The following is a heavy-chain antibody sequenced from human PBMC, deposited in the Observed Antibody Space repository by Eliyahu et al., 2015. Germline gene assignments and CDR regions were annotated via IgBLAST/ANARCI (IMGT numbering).Heavy chain of an antibody. Sequence: EVQLVESGGGLVQPGGSLRLSCXASGFDVSGNYMTWVRQAPGKGLEWVSVFYTSGRTYYADSVKGRFTISRDNSKNTLSLQMSSLRAEDTAVYYCAVSYITGWPSFDYWGQGTLVTVSS. CDR2: FYTSGRT. J-gene: IGHJ4*02. V-gene: IGHV3-66*02. CDR1: GFDVSGNY. CDR3: AVSYITGWPSFDY. D-gene: IGHD6-19*01.